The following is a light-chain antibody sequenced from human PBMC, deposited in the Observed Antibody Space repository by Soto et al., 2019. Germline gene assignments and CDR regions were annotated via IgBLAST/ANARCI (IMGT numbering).Light chain of an antibody. J-gene: IGKJ1*01. Sequence: EIVLTQSPATLSVSPGERATLSCRTSQTISDNLAWYQQRPGQAPRLLIYGASTRATGVPARFSGGGSGTEFTLTISSLQSEDFAVYYCQQYNNSRTFGQGTKVEIK. CDR2: GAS. CDR1: QTISDN. V-gene: IGKV3-15*01. CDR3: QQYNNSRT.